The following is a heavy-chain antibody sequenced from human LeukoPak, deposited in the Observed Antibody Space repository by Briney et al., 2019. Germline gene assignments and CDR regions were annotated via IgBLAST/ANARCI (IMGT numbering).Heavy chain of an antibody. Sequence: SETLSLTCTVSGGSISSSSYYWGWIRQPPGKGPEWIGSIYYSGSTYYNPSLKSRVTISVDTSKNQFSLKLSSVTAADTAVYYCARAVQSIAAADYFDYWGQGTLVTVSS. V-gene: IGHV4-39*01. D-gene: IGHD6-13*01. CDR1: GGSISSSSYY. CDR2: IYYSGST. CDR3: ARAVQSIAAADYFDY. J-gene: IGHJ4*02.